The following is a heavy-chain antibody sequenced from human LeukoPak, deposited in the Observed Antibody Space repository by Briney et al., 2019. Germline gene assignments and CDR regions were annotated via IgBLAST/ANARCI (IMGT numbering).Heavy chain of an antibody. CDR3: VGGAQQLLLDY. V-gene: IGHV3-21*01. D-gene: IGHD4-23*01. CDR1: GFTFSTSD. CDR2: ISSNGFYT. J-gene: IGHJ4*02. Sequence: GGSRRLSCTASGFTFSTSDMNWVRQAPGKGLEWVSSISSNGFYTHYLGSVKGRFTVSRDNAKNSLYLQMHSVRVEDTSVYYCVGGAQQLLLDYWGQGTLVTVSS.